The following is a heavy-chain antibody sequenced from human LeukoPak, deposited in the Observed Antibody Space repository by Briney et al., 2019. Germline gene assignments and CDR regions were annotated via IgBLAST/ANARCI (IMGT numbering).Heavy chain of an antibody. D-gene: IGHD3-10*01. CDR3: ARVTMVRGVIILDY. Sequence: ASVKVSCKASGYTFTSYAMHWVRQAPGQRLEWMGWINAGNGNTKYSQKFQGRVTITRDTSASTAYMELSSLRSDDTAVYYCARVTMVRGVIILDYWGQGTLVTVSS. J-gene: IGHJ4*02. CDR2: INAGNGNT. V-gene: IGHV1-3*01. CDR1: GYTFTSYA.